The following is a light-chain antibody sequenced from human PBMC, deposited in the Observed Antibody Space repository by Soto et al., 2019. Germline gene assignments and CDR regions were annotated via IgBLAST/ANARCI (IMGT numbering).Light chain of an antibody. CDR3: QQYYAYPRT. V-gene: IGKV1-16*02. CDR1: QCIAVY. Sequence: DIQMTQSPSSLSASVGDRVTITCRARQCIAVYAAWFQQKPGKASKSLIYAASILQSGVPSKFSGSGSGTDVTLTISSLQPEDFAAYCRQQYYAYPRTCGPGTKVEMK. J-gene: IGKJ1*01. CDR2: AAS.